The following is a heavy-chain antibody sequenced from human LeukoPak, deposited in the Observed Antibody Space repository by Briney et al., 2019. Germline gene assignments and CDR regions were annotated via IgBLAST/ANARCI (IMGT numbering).Heavy chain of an antibody. CDR2: ISGSGGST. CDR3: ARGQYYDFWSGYSIWDFDI. D-gene: IGHD3-3*01. J-gene: IGHJ3*02. CDR1: GFTFSSYA. V-gene: IGHV3-23*01. Sequence: GGSLRLSCAASGFTFSSYAMSWVRQAPGKGLEWVSGISGSGGSTYYADSVKGRFTISRDNSKNTLYLQMNSLRAEDTAVYYCARGQYYDFWSGYSIWDFDIWGQGTMVTVSS.